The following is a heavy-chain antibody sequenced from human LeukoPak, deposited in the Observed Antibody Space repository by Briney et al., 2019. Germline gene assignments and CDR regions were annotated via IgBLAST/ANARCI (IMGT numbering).Heavy chain of an antibody. J-gene: IGHJ4*02. CDR1: GFTIDEHA. V-gene: IGHV3-23*01. Sequence: GGSLRLSCAASGFTIDEHAMHWVRQASGKGLEWVSTISDSGGITNYADSVKGRFTISRDNSKNTLYLQMNSLRAEDTAVYYCARDRERYSSNLNDYWGQGTLVTVSS. CDR2: ISDSGGIT. CDR3: ARDRERYSSNLNDY. D-gene: IGHD6-13*01.